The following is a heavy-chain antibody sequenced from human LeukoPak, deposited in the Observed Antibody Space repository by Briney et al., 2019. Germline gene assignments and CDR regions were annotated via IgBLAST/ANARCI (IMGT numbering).Heavy chain of an antibody. J-gene: IGHJ5*02. CDR3: GRRGSYSSSSRYWFDP. D-gene: IGHD6-6*01. V-gene: IGHV4-30-4*01. CDR2: IYYSGST. CDR1: GGSISSGDYY. Sequence: SETLTLTCPVSGGSISSGDYYWSWIRQPPGKGLEWIGYIYYSGSTYYNPSLKSRVTISVDTSKNQFSLKLSSVTAADTAVYYCGRRGSYSSSSRYWFDPWGQGTLVTVSS.